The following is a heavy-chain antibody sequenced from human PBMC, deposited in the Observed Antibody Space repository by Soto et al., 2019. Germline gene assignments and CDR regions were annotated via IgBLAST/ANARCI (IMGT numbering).Heavy chain of an antibody. CDR1: GFTFSSYG. Sequence: QVQLVESGGGVVQPGRSLRLSCAASGFTFSSYGMHWVRQAPGKGLEWVAVIWYDGTNKYYVDSVKVRFTISRDNSKNTLYLQMNSLRAEDTAVYYCARGDRAAAGTFVYWGQGTLVTVSS. CDR3: ARGDRAAAGTFVY. V-gene: IGHV3-33*01. J-gene: IGHJ4*02. CDR2: IWYDGTNK. D-gene: IGHD6-13*01.